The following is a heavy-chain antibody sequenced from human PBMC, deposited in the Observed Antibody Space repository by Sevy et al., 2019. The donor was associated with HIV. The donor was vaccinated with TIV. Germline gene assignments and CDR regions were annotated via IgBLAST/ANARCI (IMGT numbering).Heavy chain of an antibody. J-gene: IGHJ4*02. Sequence: GGSLRLSCSASGFTFSDYYMNWIRQAPGKGLEWISYISFSSNYTMYADSVTGRFTISRDNAKNSLCLQMNSLRAEDTAVYYCARGLVGANLGTDYWGQGSLVTVSS. CDR2: ISFSSNYT. CDR1: GFTFSDYY. D-gene: IGHD1-26*01. CDR3: ARGLVGANLGTDY. V-gene: IGHV3-11*06.